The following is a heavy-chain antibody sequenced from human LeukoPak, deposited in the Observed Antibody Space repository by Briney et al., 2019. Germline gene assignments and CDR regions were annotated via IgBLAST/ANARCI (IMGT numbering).Heavy chain of an antibody. D-gene: IGHD6-13*01. Sequence: GGSLRLSCAASGFTFSSYIMNWVPQAPGKGLEWVSSISSSSSYIYYADSVKGRFTISRDNAKNSLYLQMNSLRAEDTAVYYCARDLYSSSSPPLDYWGQGTLVTVSS. J-gene: IGHJ4*02. CDR3: ARDLYSSSSPPLDY. V-gene: IGHV3-21*01. CDR1: GFTFSSYI. CDR2: ISSSSSYI.